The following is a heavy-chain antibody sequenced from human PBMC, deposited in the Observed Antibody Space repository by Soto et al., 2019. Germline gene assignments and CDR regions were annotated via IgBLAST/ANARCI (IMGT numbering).Heavy chain of an antibody. Sequence: LRLSCAASGFTFSSYGMHWVRQAPGKGLEWVAVIWYDGSNKYYADSVKGRFTISRDNSKNTLYLQVNSLRAEDTAVYYCARGAARRDAFDIWGQGTMVTVSS. CDR2: IWYDGSNK. J-gene: IGHJ3*02. CDR1: GFTFSSYG. V-gene: IGHV3-33*01. CDR3: ARGAARRDAFDI. D-gene: IGHD6-6*01.